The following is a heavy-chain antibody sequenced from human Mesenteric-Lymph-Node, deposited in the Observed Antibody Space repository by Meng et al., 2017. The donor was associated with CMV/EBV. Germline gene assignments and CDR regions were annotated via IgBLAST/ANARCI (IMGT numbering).Heavy chain of an antibody. J-gene: IGHJ4*02. CDR1: GFSVGDNY. CDR3: AKGQWLVPFDY. Sequence: GESLKISCAASGFSVGDNYMSWVRQTPGKGLEWISVIYRGGTTYHADSVKGRFTISRDNSKNTLYLQMNSLRAEDTAVYYCAKGQWLVPFDYWGQGTLVTVSS. D-gene: IGHD6-19*01. CDR2: IYRGGTT. V-gene: IGHV3-53*01.